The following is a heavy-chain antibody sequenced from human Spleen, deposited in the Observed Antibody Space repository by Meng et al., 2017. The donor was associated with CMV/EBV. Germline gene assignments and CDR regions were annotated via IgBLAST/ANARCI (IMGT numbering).Heavy chain of an antibody. J-gene: IGHJ4*02. D-gene: IGHD6-13*01. V-gene: IGHV3-9*01. CDR2: ISWNSGSI. Sequence: GGSLRLSCAASGFTVSTNYMSWVRQAPGKGLEWVSGISWNSGSIGYADSVKGRFTISRDNAKNSLHLQMNSLRVEDTALYYCASIGAGAHDYWGQGTLVTVSS. CDR3: ASIGAGAHDY. CDR1: GFTVSTNY.